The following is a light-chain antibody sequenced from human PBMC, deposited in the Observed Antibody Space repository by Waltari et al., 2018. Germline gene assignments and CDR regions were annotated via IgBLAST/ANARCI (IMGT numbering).Light chain of an antibody. V-gene: IGLV2-11*01. CDR1: SSDVGGYNY. CDR2: DVN. J-gene: IGLJ3*02. CDR3: CSYAGSYTLL. Sequence: QSALTQPRSVSGSPGQSVTISCPGTSSDVGGYNYVSWYQQHPAKAPKLMIYDVNKRPSGVPDRFSASKSGNTASLTISGLQTEDEADYYCCSYAGSYTLLFGGGTKLTVL.